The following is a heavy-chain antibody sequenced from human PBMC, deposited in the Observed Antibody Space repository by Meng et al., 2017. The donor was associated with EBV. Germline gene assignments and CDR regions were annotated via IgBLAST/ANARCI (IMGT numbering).Heavy chain of an antibody. CDR1: GGTFRSDA. V-gene: IGHV1-69*01. CDR3: ASESGRGFTPDY. Sequence: GQLVQLGAEVKKPGASGKVSGKPSGGTFRSDAVSWVRQAPGQGLEWMGGLIPMSDAPHYAQKFQGRVTMTADESTNTHYMDLSGLRFEDTAVYYCASESGRGFTPDYWGQGTLVTVSS. J-gene: IGHJ4*02. D-gene: IGHD3-10*01. CDR2: LIPMSDAP.